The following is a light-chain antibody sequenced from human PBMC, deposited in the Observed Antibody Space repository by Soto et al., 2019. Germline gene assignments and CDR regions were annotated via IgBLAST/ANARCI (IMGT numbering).Light chain of an antibody. CDR1: QSVTSNF. CDR2: GAS. V-gene: IGKV3-20*01. J-gene: IGKJ2*01. CDR3: QQYGRSPLLYT. Sequence: ENVLTQSPGTLSLSPGERATLSSRASQSVTSNFLAWYLQRPGQAPRLLIYGASTRAAGVPDRFSGSGSGTDFTLTINRLEPEDFAVYYCQQYGRSPLLYTFGQGTKLGVK.